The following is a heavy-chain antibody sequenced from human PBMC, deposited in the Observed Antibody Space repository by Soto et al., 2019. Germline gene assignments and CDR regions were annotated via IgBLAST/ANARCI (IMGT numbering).Heavy chain of an antibody. Sequence: QVQLQQWGARLLKPSETLSLTCAVYGGSFSGYYWSWIRQPPGKGLEWIGEINQSGSTNYNPSLKSRVTIPEDTSKNQCSLKRSSVTAADTAVYYCARTYSSSWSPVDYWGQGTLVTVSS. CDR2: INQSGST. D-gene: IGHD6-13*01. CDR3: ARTYSSSWSPVDY. CDR1: GGSFSGYY. V-gene: IGHV4-34*01. J-gene: IGHJ4*02.